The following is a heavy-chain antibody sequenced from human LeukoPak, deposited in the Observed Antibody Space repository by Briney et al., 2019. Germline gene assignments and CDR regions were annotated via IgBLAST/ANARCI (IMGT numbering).Heavy chain of an antibody. CDR1: GYSISSGYY. D-gene: IGHD3-10*02. J-gene: IGHJ4*02. CDR3: ARIVRWLPQYYFDY. V-gene: IGHV4-38-2*01. Sequence: PSETLSLTCAVSGYSISSGYYWGWIRQPPGKGLEWIGSIYHSGYTYYNPSLKSRVTISVDTSKNQFSLKLSSVTAADTAVYYCARIVRWLPQYYFDYWGQGTLVIVSS. CDR2: IYHSGYT.